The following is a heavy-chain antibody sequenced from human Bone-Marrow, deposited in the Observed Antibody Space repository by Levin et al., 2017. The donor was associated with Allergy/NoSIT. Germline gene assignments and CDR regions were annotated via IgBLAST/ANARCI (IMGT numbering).Heavy chain of an antibody. D-gene: IGHD4-23*01. CDR2: VSWNSGTI. J-gene: IGHJ6*02. CDR1: GFTFTDYA. Sequence: SLKISCAASGFTFTDYAIHWIRQAPGRGLEWVSGVSWNSGTIGYADSVKGRFTISRDNAKNSLSLQMNSLRTEDTALYFCARHKDYGGNGYYYYGMDVWGQGTTVTVSS. CDR3: ARHKDYGGNGYYYYGMDV. V-gene: IGHV3-9*01.